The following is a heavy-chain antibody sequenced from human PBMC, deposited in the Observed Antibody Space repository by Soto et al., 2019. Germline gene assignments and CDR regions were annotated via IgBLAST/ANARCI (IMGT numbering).Heavy chain of an antibody. CDR2: IYPGDSDT. V-gene: IGHV5-51*01. Sequence: YWSWIRQHPGKGLEWMGIIYPGDSDTRYSPSFQGQVAISADKSISTAYLQWSSLKASDTAMYYCARHGTVTQDSYYYYGMDVWGQGTTVTVSS. CDR3: ARHGTVTQDSYYYYGMDV. J-gene: IGHJ6*02. CDR1: YW. D-gene: IGHD4-4*01.